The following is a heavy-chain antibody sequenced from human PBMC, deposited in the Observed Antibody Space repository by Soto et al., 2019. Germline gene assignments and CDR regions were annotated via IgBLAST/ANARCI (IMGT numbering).Heavy chain of an antibody. CDR2: IYYSGST. J-gene: IGHJ4*02. V-gene: IGHV4-39*01. D-gene: IGHD2-15*01. CDR1: GGSISSSSYY. CDR3: ARYCSGGSCYSTKGTFDY. Sequence: SETLSLTCTVSGGSISSSSYYWGWIRQPPGKGLEWIGSIYYSGSTYYNPSLKSRVTISVDTSKNQFSLKLSSVTAADTAVYYCARYCSGGSCYSTKGTFDYWGQGTLVTVSS.